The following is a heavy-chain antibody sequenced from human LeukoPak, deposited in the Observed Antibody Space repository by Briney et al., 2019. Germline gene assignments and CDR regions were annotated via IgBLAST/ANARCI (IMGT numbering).Heavy chain of an antibody. J-gene: IGHJ4*02. Sequence: SETLSLTCSVSGGSITSYYWSWIRQPPGKGLEWIGYIYYSGTTNYNPPLKSRVTISVETSKNQFSLKLRSVTAADTAVYYCARHIPGNPYFDYWGQGTLVTVSS. CDR2: IYYSGTT. V-gene: IGHV4-59*08. CDR1: GGSITSYY. CDR3: ARHIPGNPYFDY. D-gene: IGHD6-13*01.